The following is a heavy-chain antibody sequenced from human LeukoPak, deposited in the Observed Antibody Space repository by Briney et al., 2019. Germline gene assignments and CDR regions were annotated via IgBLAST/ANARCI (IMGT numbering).Heavy chain of an antibody. D-gene: IGHD6-19*01. J-gene: IGHJ4*02. CDR1: GYTFTGYY. CDR2: INPSGCST. V-gene: IGHV1-46*01. CDR3: GRDAGLSSAWGIIPGYYFDY. Sequence: ASVKVSCTASGYTFTGYYMHWVRQAPGQVLDWMGIINPSGCSTTYAQKFQGRVTMTRDMSTSTVYMELSSVRSEDTAVYYCGRDAGLSSAWGIIPGYYFDYWGQGTLVTVSS.